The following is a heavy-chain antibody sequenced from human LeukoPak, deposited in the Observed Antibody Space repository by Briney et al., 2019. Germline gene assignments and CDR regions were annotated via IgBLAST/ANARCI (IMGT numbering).Heavy chain of an antibody. CDR1: GYSFTSYW. V-gene: IGHV5-51*01. J-gene: IGHJ4*02. CDR2: IYPGDSDT. CDR3: ARRGYCSGGSCYKLDY. Sequence: GESLKISCKGSGYSFTSYWIGWVRQMPGKGLEWMGIIYPGDSDTRYSPSFQGQVTISADKSISTAYLQWSSLKASDTAMYYCARRGYCSGGSCYKLDYWGQGTLVTVSS. D-gene: IGHD2-15*01.